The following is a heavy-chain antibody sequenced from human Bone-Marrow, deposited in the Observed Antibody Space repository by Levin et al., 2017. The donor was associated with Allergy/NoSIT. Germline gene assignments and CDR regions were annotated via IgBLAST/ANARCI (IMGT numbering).Heavy chain of an antibody. CDR3: AKDIEGARYPAGAMDV. J-gene: IGHJ6*02. CDR1: GYMFQDYV. V-gene: IGHV3-43D*04. Sequence: SCSGSGYMFQDYVMYWVRQRPGKGLEWVSLMSWDGGFTYYADSVKGRFTISRDNNKDSLYLQMNSLTVEDTALYYCAKDIEGARYPAGAMDVWGQGTTVIVSS. CDR2: MSWDGGFT. D-gene: IGHD3-9*01.